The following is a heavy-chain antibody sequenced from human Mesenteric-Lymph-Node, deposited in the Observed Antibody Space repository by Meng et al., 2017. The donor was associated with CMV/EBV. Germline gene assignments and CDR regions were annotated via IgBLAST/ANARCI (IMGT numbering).Heavy chain of an antibody. CDR1: TVSSNSAA. CDR3: ARDRGTGSYSWFDP. V-gene: IGHV6-1*01. CDR2: TYYRSKWYN. Sequence: TVSSNSAAWNWIRQAPSRGLEWLGRTYYRSKWYNDYAVSVKSRITINPDTSKNQFSLQLNSVTPEDTAVYYCARDRGTGSYSWFDPWGQGTLVTVSS. J-gene: IGHJ5*02. D-gene: IGHD1-26*01.